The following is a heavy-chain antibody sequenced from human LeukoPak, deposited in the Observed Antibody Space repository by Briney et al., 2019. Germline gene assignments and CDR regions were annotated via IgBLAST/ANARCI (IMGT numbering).Heavy chain of an antibody. Sequence: GGSLRLSCAASGFTFSNFWMTWVRQAPGKGLEWAANIKQDGSVKHDVDSVKGRFTISRDNAKNSLYLQMNSLRVEDTAVYYCARDRSPTRSGAWYDAFDIWGQGTMVTVSS. CDR1: GFTFSNFW. CDR2: IKQDGSVK. CDR3: ARDRSPTRSGAWYDAFDI. J-gene: IGHJ3*02. V-gene: IGHV3-7*01. D-gene: IGHD6-19*01.